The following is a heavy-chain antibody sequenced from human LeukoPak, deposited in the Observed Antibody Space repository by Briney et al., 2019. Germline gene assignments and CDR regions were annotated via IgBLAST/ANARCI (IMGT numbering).Heavy chain of an antibody. Sequence: GRSLRLSCVASGFSVSTHYMTWVRQAPGKGLEWVSLLSSGGIPYYADSVRGRFSTSRDNPKNTLYLQMNSLRAEDTAVYYCAREIQYGWFDPWGQGTLVTVSS. CDR2: LSSGGIP. CDR1: GFSVSTHY. V-gene: IGHV3-53*01. D-gene: IGHD2-2*01. CDR3: AREIQYGWFDP. J-gene: IGHJ5*02.